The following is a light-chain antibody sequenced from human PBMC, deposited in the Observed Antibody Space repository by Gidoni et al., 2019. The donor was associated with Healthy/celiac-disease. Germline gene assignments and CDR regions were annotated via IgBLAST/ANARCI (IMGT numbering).Light chain of an antibody. J-gene: IGLJ2*01. CDR1: SSDVGGYTY. V-gene: IGLV2-11*01. CDR3: CSYAGSYTLVI. CDR2: DVS. Sequence: QSALTQPRSVSGSHGQSVTISGTGTSSDVGGYTYVSWYQQHPSKAPKLMIYDVSKRPSGVPDRFSGSKSGNTSSLTISGLQADDEADYYCCSYAGSYTLVIFGGGTKLPVL.